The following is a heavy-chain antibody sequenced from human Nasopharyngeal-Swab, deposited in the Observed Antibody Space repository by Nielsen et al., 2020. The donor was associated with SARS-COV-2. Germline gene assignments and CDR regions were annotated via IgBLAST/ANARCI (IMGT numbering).Heavy chain of an antibody. CDR2: IYYSGST. V-gene: IGHV4-59*01. J-gene: IGHJ4*02. D-gene: IGHD1-26*01. CDR3: ARWSTISRFFDF. CDR1: GGSISSYY. Sequence: SETLSLTCTVSGGSISSYYWSWIRQPPGKGLEWIGYIYYSGSTNYSPSLKSRVTISADTSKNQFSLKLTTVTAAGTAMYYCARWSTISRFFDFWGQGTQVTVSS.